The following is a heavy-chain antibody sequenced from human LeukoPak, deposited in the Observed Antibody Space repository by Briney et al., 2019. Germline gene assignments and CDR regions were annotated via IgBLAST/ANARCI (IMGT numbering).Heavy chain of an antibody. Sequence: AGSLRLSCAASGFTFSSYWMHWVRQAPGKGLVWVSRINSDGSSTSYADSVKGRFTISRDNAKNTLYLQMNSLRAEDTSVYYCARDRNTGSSYENLFEYWGQGSLVTVS. J-gene: IGHJ4*02. CDR3: ARDRNTGSSYENLFEY. V-gene: IGHV3-74*01. CDR2: INSDGSST. D-gene: IGHD1-26*01. CDR1: GFTFSSYW.